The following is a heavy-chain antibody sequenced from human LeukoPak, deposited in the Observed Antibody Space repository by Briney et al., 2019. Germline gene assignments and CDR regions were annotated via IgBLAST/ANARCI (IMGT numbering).Heavy chain of an antibody. V-gene: IGHV4-4*09. J-gene: IGHJ4*02. CDR2: IYTSGST. Sequence: SETLSLTCAVYNGSLSAYYWSWIRQPPGKELEWIGYIYTSGSTNYNPSLKSRVTISVDTSKNQFSLKLSSVTAADTAVYYCARGPRDYDFWSGYYREGAFDYWGQGTLVTVSS. CDR3: ARGPRDYDFWSGYYREGAFDY. CDR1: NGSLSAYY. D-gene: IGHD3-3*01.